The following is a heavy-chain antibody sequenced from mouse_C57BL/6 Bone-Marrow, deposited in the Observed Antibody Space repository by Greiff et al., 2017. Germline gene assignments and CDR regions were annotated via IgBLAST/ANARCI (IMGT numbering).Heavy chain of an antibody. CDR1: GYTFTDYE. CDR3: TPRYGSSFWYFDV. CDR2: IDPETGGT. Sequence: QVQLQQSGAELVRPGASVTLSCKASGYTFTDYEMHWVKQTPVHGLEWIGAIDPETGGTAYNQKFKGKAILTADKSSSTAYMELRSLTSEDSAVYYCTPRYGSSFWYFDVWGTGTTVTVSS. V-gene: IGHV1-15*01. D-gene: IGHD1-1*01. J-gene: IGHJ1*03.